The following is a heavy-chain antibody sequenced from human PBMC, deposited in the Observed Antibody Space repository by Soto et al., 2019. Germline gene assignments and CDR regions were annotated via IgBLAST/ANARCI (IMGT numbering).Heavy chain of an antibody. V-gene: IGHV2-5*02. CDR2: IYWDDDE. CDR1: GFSLSTRGVG. D-gene: IGHD5-18*01. CDR3: AHRPRGYSYHFDY. Sequence: QITLKASGPPLVKPTQPLTLTCTFSGFSLSTRGVGVGWIRQPPGKALEWLALIYWDDDEGYSPSLKSRLTNTKDTSKNQVLLTMTNMDPVDTAPYSCAHRPRGYSYHFDYWGQGTLVTVSS. J-gene: IGHJ4*02.